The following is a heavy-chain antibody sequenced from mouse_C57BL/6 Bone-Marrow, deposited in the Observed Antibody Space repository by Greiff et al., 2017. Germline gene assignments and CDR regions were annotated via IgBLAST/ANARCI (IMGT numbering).Heavy chain of an antibody. V-gene: IGHV14-4*01. D-gene: IGHD2-10*01. CDR3: TTPYYTLYC. CDR2: IDPENGDT. Sequence: VQLQPSGAELVRPGASVKLSCTASGFNIKDDYMHWVKQRPEQGLEWIGWIDPENGDTEYASKFQGKATITADTSSNTAYLQRSSLTTEDTAVYYCTTPYYTLYCWGQGTTRTVSS. J-gene: IGHJ2*01. CDR1: GFNIKDDY.